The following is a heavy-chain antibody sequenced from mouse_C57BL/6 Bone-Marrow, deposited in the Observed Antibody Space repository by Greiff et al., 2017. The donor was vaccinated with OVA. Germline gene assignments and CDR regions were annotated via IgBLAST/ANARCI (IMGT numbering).Heavy chain of an antibody. CDR1: GYTFTSYW. Sequence: QVQLQQPGAELVRPGTSVKLSCKASGYTFTSYWMHWVKQRPGQGLEWIGVIDPSDSYTNYNQKFKGKATVTVDTSSSTAYMQLSSLTSEDSAVYYGARGRARLYYGYDGWFAYWGQGTLVTVSA. V-gene: IGHV1-59*01. CDR2: IDPSDSYT. CDR3: ARGRARLYYGYDGWFAY. J-gene: IGHJ3*01. D-gene: IGHD2-2*01.